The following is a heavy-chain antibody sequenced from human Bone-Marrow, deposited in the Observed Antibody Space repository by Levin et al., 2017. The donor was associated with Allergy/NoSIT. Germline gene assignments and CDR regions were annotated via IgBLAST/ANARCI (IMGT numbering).Heavy chain of an antibody. CDR3: ARGDYGDYAGYFDY. CDR2: IIPIFGTA. CDR1: GGTFSSYA. Sequence: SVKVSCKASGGTFSSYAISWVRQAPGQGLEWMGGIIPIFGTANYAQKFQGRVTITADESTSTAYMELSSLRSEDTAVYYCARGDYGDYAGYFDYWGQGTLVTVSS. D-gene: IGHD4-17*01. J-gene: IGHJ4*02. V-gene: IGHV1-69*13.